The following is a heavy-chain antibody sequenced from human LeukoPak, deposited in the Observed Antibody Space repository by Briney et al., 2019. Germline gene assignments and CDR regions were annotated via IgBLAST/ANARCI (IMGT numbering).Heavy chain of an antibody. J-gene: IGHJ4*02. D-gene: IGHD3-9*01. CDR2: IYYSGST. CDR1: GGSISSYY. Sequence: SETLSLTCTVSGGSISSYYWSWIRQPPGKGLEWIGYIYYSGSTNYNPSLKSRVTISVDTSKNQFSLKLSSVTAADTAVYYRARSADIYDILTGPSFHFFDYWGQGTLVTVSS. V-gene: IGHV4-59*01. CDR3: ARSADIYDILTGPSFHFFDY.